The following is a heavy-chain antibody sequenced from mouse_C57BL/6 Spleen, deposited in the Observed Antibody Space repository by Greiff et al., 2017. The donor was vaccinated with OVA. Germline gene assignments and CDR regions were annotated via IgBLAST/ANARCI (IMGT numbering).Heavy chain of an antibody. CDR2: IDPEDGET. J-gene: IGHJ4*01. D-gene: IGHD1-1*01. CDR1: GFNIKDYY. Sequence: VQLQQSGAELVKPGASVKLSCTASGFNIKDYYMHWVKQRTEQGLEWIGRIDPEDGETKYAPKFQGKATITADTSSNTAYLQLSSLTSEDTAVYYYAITVVARDYAMDYWGQGTSVTVSS. V-gene: IGHV14-2*01. CDR3: AITVVARDYAMDY.